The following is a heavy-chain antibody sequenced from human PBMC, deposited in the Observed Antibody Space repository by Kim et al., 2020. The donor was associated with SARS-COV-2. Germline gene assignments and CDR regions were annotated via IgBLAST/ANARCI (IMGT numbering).Heavy chain of an antibody. J-gene: IGHJ6*02. CDR1: GFTFDDYV. CDR2: ISGDGAST. Sequence: GGSLRLSCAASGFTFDDYVMHWVRQAPGKGLEWVSLISGDGASTYYADSVKGRFTISRDNSKNSLYLQMNSLRTEDTALYYCAKEFSSRRLGRYYYYYGLDVWGQGTTVTVSS. V-gene: IGHV3-43*02. CDR3: AKEFSSRRLGRYYYYYGLDV. D-gene: IGHD6-13*01.